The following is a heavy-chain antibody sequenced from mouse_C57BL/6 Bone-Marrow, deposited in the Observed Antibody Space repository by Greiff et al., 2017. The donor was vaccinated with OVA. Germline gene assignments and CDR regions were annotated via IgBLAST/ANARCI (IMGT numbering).Heavy chain of an antibody. V-gene: IGHV1-77*01. D-gene: IGHD1-1*01. CDR1: GYTFTDSY. CDR2: IGPGSGST. J-gene: IGHJ1*03. Sequence: VQLQQSGAELVKPGASVKISCKASGYTFTDSYINWVKQRPGQGLAWIGKIGPGSGSTYYNEKFKGKATLTADKSSSTAYMQLSSLTSEDSAVYFCARAPFITTVVATGYFDVWGTGTTVTVSS. CDR3: ARAPFITTVVATGYFDV.